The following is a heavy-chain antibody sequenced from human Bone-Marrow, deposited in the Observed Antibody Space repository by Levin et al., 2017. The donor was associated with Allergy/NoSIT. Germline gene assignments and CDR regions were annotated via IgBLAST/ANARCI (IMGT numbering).Heavy chain of an antibody. CDR2: ISHRGTI. CDR3: ARGWPYYGISTSSWTGVFDV. V-gene: IGHV4-34*01. CDR1: GGSVNDYY. J-gene: IGHJ3*01. Sequence: SQTLSLTCGVSGGSVNDYYWTWVRPSPGKGLEWIGEISHRGTINYNPSLKSRVTFSVDTSKAQFSLRLTSVTAADTAVYYCARGWPYYGISTSSWTGVFDVWGQGTMVSVFS. D-gene: IGHD3-9*01.